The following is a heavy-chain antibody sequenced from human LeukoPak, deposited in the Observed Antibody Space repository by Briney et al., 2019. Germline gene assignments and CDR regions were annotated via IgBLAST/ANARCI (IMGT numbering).Heavy chain of an antibody. V-gene: IGHV1-2*06. CDR1: GYTFTGYY. Sequence: ASVKVSCKASGYTFTGYYVHWVRQAPGQELEWMGRINPNTGDANFSQNFQGRVTMTRDTSISTAYMELSRLRSDDTAVYYCARGRDCSSTSCPRWDFDYWGQGTLVTVSS. D-gene: IGHD2-2*01. J-gene: IGHJ4*02. CDR2: INPNTGDA. CDR3: ARGRDCSSTSCPRWDFDY.